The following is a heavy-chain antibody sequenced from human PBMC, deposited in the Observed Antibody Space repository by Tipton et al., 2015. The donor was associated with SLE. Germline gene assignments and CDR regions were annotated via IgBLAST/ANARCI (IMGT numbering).Heavy chain of an antibody. CDR1: GYSISSGYY. V-gene: IGHV4-38-2*01. CDR3: ARFSSGGTGGY. CDR2: IYHSGST. D-gene: IGHD6-19*01. J-gene: IGHJ4*02. Sequence: TLSLTCAVSGYSISSGYYWGWIRQPPGKGLEWIGRIYHSGSTYYNPSLKSRVTISVDTSKNQFSLKLSSVTAADTAVYYCARFSSGGTGGYWGQGTLVTVSS.